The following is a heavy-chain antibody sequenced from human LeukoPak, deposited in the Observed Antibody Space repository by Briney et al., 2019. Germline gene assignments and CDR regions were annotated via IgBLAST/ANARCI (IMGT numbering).Heavy chain of an antibody. CDR3: ARDPTEQQLVLHYFDY. CDR1: GFTFSSYG. J-gene: IGHJ4*02. CDR2: IWYDGSNK. Sequence: GRSLRLSCAASGFTFSSYGMRWVRQAPGKGLEWVAVIWYDGSNKYYADSVKGRFTISRDNSKNTLYLQMNSLRAEDTAVYYCARDPTEQQLVLHYFDYWGQGTLVTVSS. V-gene: IGHV3-33*01. D-gene: IGHD6-13*01.